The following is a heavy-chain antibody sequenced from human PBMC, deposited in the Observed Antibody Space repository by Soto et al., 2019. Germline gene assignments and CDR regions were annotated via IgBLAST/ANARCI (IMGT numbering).Heavy chain of an antibody. J-gene: IGHJ4*02. D-gene: IGHD1-1*01. CDR2: IDYSGTA. Sequence: QVQLQESGPGLGKPSQTLSLTCTVSGGSISSGGYYWSWIRQRPGKGLEWIGYIDYSGTAYYNPSLKSRFTISGDTSNNHFSLNLSSVTAADTAVYYCARGTKVASFDNWGQGTLVTVSS. V-gene: IGHV4-31*03. CDR1: GGSISSGGYY. CDR3: ARGTKVASFDN.